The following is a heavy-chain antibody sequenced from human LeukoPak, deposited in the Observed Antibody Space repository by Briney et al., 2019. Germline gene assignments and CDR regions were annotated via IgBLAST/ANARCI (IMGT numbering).Heavy chain of an antibody. CDR2: IRSKANSYAT. CDR3: TRVATIPDY. D-gene: IGHD5-12*01. V-gene: IGHV3-73*01. CDR1: GFTFSGSA. J-gene: IGHJ4*02. Sequence: PGGSLKLSCAASGFTFSGSATHWVRQASGKGLEWVGRIRSKANSYATAYAASVKGRFTISRHDSKNTAYLQMNSLRTEDTAVYYCTRVATIPDYWGQGTLVTVSS.